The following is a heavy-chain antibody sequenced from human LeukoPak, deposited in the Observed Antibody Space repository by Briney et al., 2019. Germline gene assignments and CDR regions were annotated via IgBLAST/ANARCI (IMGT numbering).Heavy chain of an antibody. V-gene: IGHV4-34*01. CDR3: ARGPVRDDGLTGISYYFGLDV. J-gene: IGHJ6*02. Sequence: SETLSRTCAVYGGSFTDYYWSWIRHLPGKGREWIGEIHHRAGANYNPSLWGRVTISADTSKDQFSLHLTSVTAADTATFYCARGPVRDDGLTGISYYFGLDVWGHGTTVTVFS. CDR1: GGSFTDYY. D-gene: IGHD2-21*02. CDR2: IHHRAGA.